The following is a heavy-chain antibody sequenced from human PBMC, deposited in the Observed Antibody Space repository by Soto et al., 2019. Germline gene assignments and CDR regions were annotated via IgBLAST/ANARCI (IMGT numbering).Heavy chain of an antibody. Sequence: ASVKVSCKASGYTFTSYAMHWVRQAPGQRLKWMGWINAGNGNTKYSQKFQGRVTITRDTSASTAYMELSSLRSEDTAVYYCARPSSGWDYFDYWGQGTLVTV. J-gene: IGHJ4*02. V-gene: IGHV1-3*01. D-gene: IGHD6-19*01. CDR2: INAGNGNT. CDR3: ARPSSGWDYFDY. CDR1: GYTFTSYA.